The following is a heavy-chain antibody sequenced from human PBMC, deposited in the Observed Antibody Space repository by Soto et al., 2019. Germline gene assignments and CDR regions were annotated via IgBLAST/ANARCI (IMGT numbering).Heavy chain of an antibody. J-gene: IGHJ6*02. CDR3: ARGNGIAGIYGMDV. CDR2: IIPIFGTA. CDR1: GGTFSSYA. D-gene: IGHD6-13*01. V-gene: IGHV1-69*13. Sequence: ASVKVSCKASGGTFSSYAISWVRQAPGQGLEWMGGIIPIFGTANYAQKFQGRVTITADESTSTAYMELSSLRSEDTAVYYCARGNGIAGIYGMDVWGQGTTVTVSS.